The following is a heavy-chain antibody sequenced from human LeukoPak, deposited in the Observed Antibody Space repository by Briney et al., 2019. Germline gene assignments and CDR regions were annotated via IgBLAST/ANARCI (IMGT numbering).Heavy chain of an antibody. CDR1: GFTFSSYE. D-gene: IGHD6-6*01. V-gene: IGHV3-48*03. CDR3: ARLGSPTYSSSSGFDP. Sequence: PGGSLRLSCAASGFTFSSYEMNWVRQAPGKGLEWVSYISSSGSTIYYADSVKGRFTISRDNAKNSLYLQMNGLRAEDTAVYYCARLGSPTYSSSSGFDPWGQGTLVTASS. J-gene: IGHJ5*02. CDR2: ISSSGSTI.